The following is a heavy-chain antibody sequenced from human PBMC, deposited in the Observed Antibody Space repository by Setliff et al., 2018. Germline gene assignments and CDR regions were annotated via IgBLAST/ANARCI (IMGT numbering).Heavy chain of an antibody. CDR3: ARHSSTGAFDF. J-gene: IGHJ4*02. D-gene: IGHD2-21*01. V-gene: IGHV4-59*11. CDR1: GGSISSHY. Sequence: SETLSLTCSVSGGSISSHYWSWIRQPPGKGLEWIGYISYSGSTNYNPSLKSRVTISVDTSKNQFSLKVNSVTAADTAVYYCARHSSTGAFDFWGQGTLVTVSS. CDR2: ISYSGST.